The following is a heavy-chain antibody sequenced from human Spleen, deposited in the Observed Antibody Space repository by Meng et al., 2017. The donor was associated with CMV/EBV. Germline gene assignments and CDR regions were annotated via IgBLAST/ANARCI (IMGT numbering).Heavy chain of an antibody. CDR1: GFTFNSYA. CDR2: IYSGGSST. CDR3: AKDLEYYYDSSGYYGGHYFDY. J-gene: IGHJ4*02. V-gene: IGHV3-23*03. D-gene: IGHD3-22*01. Sequence: GGSLRLSCAASGFTFNSYAMTWVRQAPGKGLEWVSFIYSGGSSTYYADSVKGRFTIFRDNSKNTLYLQMNSLRAEDTAVYYCAKDLEYYYDSSGYYGGHYFDYWGQGTLVTVSS.